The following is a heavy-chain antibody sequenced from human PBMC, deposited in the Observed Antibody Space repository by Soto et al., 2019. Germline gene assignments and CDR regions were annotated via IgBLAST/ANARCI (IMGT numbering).Heavy chain of an antibody. Sequence: SETLSLTCAVSGASVSSTYWWSWVRQPPGKGPEWIGEINHRGSANYNPSLKSRVTISVDISKSQFSLRLTSVTAADTAVYYCARYNAASGTYYFDYWGQGTLVTVSS. J-gene: IGHJ4*02. D-gene: IGHD6-13*01. V-gene: IGHV4-4*02. CDR2: INHRGSA. CDR1: GASVSSTYW. CDR3: ARYNAASGTYYFDY.